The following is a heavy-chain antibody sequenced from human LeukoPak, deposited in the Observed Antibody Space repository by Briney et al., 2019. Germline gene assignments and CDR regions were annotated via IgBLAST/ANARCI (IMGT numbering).Heavy chain of an antibody. CDR1: GGSFSGYY. V-gene: IGHV4-34*01. Sequence: SETLSLTCAVYGGSFSGYYWSWIRQPPGKGLEWIGEINHSGSTNYNPSLKSRVTVSVDTSKNQFSLKLSSVTAADTAVYYCARGPGCSSTSCYIAEFNWAFDYWGQGTLVTVSS. CDR2: INHSGST. CDR3: ARGPGCSSTSCYIAEFNWAFDY. D-gene: IGHD2-2*02. J-gene: IGHJ4*02.